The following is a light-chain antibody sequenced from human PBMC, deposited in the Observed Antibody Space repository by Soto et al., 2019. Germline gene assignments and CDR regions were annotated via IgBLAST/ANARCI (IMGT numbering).Light chain of an antibody. J-gene: IGKJ2*01. CDR1: QSISSY. CDR3: QQIYSTPYT. CDR2: AAS. V-gene: IGKV1-39*01. Sequence: DIQMTQSPSSLSASVGDRVTITCRASQSISSYLNWYQQKPGKAPKLLIYAASSLQSGVTSRFSGSGSGTDINLTISSPQPEDFATYYCQQIYSTPYTLGQGTKLEIK.